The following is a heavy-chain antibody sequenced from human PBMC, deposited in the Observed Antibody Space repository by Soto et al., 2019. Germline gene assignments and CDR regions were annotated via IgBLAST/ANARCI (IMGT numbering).Heavy chain of an antibody. CDR2: IYYSGST. CDR1: GGSISSYY. CDR3: GRNRESGWYNLFDP. Sequence: SETLSLTCTVSGGSISSYYWSWIRQPPGKGLEWIGYIYYSGSTNYNPSLKSRVTISVDTSKNKFSLQLSSVTAADTAVYYSGRNRESGWYNLFDPWGQGTLVTVSS. J-gene: IGHJ5*02. V-gene: IGHV4-59*01. D-gene: IGHD6-19*01.